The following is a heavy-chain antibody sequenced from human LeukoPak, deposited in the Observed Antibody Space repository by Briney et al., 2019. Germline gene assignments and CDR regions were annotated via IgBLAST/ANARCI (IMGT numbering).Heavy chain of an antibody. CDR1: GFTFSTYA. CDR2: IRNDGSRK. D-gene: IGHD6-19*01. V-gene: IGHV3-30*02. Sequence: GGSLRLSCTASGFTFSTYAMHWVRQAPGKGLEWVAFIRNDGSRKSYADSVKGRFTISRDNSKNTLFLQMNSLRPEDTAVYYCAKDGGWYELYYMDVWGTGTMVTVSS. CDR3: AKDGGWYELYYMDV. J-gene: IGHJ6*03.